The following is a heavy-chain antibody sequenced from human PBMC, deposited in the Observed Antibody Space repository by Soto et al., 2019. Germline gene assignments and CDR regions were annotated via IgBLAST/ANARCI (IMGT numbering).Heavy chain of an antibody. D-gene: IGHD3-3*01. J-gene: IGHJ4*02. CDR1: GFTFSTYA. V-gene: IGHV3-23*01. CDR2: SSGSGGNT. Sequence: EVQLLESGGGLVQPGGSLRLSCAASGFTFSTYAMSWVRQAPGKGLEWVAASSGSGGNTYYADSVKGRFPISRDNSKNMLYLQMDSLRAEDTAIYFCVKDEWNYWGQGTLVTVSS. CDR3: VKDEWNY.